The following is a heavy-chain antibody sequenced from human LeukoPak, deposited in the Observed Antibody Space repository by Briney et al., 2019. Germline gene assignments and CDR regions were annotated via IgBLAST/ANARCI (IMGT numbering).Heavy chain of an antibody. CDR2: ISDNGGNT. D-gene: IGHD5-24*01. Sequence: PGGTLRLSCAASGFTFSIYGMGWVRQAPGKGLEWVSSISDNGGNTYYADSAKGRFTISRDNSKNTLYLQMNSLRVEDTAVYYCTRWDGYGDSWGQGTLVTVSS. V-gene: IGHV3-23*01. CDR3: TRWDGYGDS. J-gene: IGHJ4*02. CDR1: GFTFSIYG.